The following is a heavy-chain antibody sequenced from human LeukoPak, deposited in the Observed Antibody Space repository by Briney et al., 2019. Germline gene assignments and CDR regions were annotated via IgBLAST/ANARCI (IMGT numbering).Heavy chain of an antibody. CDR2: ICTDGASI. V-gene: IGHV3-74*01. Sequence: GGSLRLSCAASAFTFNTYWMHWVRQPPGKGLVWVSQICTDGASIRYADSVKGRFTISRDNAKNTLYLQMNSLRAEDTAVYYCVRGVPVVPGIDYWGQGTLVTVSS. D-gene: IGHD2-2*01. CDR3: VRGVPVVPGIDY. J-gene: IGHJ4*02. CDR1: AFTFNTYW.